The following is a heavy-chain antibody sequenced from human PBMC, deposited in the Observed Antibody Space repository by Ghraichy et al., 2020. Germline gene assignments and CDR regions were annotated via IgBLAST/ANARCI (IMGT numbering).Heavy chain of an antibody. V-gene: IGHV3-49*03. J-gene: IGHJ6*02. Sequence: GGSLRLSCTASGFTFGDYAMSWFRQAPGKGLEWVGFIRSKAYGGTTEYAASVKGRFTISRDDSKSIAYLQMNSLKTEDTAVYYCTRGEHTYGGEDYYYGMDVWGQGTTVTVSS. D-gene: IGHD4-23*01. CDR3: TRGEHTYGGEDYYYGMDV. CDR1: GFTFGDYA. CDR2: IRSKAYGGTT.